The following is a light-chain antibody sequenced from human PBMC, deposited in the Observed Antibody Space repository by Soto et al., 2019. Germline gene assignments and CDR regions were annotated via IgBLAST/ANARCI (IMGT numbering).Light chain of an antibody. CDR1: QSISSY. Sequence: DIQMTESPSSLSASVGDRVTITCRASQSISSYLNWYKQKPGKAPKLLIYKASTLKSGVPSRVRGSGSGTEFTLTISSLKPDDFETYYCQHYNSYSEAFGQGTKVDIK. CDR3: QHYNSYSEA. V-gene: IGKV1-5*03. CDR2: KAS. J-gene: IGKJ1*01.